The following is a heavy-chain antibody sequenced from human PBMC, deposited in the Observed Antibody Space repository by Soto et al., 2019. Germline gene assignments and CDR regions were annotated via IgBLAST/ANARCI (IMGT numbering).Heavy chain of an antibody. Sequence: PGGSLRLSCAASGFTLRRYWMSWVRQAPGKGLEWVANIKPDGSGKFYVDSLKGRFTMSRDNAKNSLYLQMNGLRADDTAVYYCARGDYYDTSGPFSDAFDIWGQGTMVTVSS. CDR3: ARGDYYDTSGPFSDAFDI. CDR1: GFTLRRYW. D-gene: IGHD3-22*01. CDR2: IKPDGSGK. V-gene: IGHV3-7*04. J-gene: IGHJ3*02.